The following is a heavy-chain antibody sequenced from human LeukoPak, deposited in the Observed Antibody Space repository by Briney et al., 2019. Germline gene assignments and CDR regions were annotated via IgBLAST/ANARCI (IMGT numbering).Heavy chain of an antibody. V-gene: IGHV3-48*01. CDR2: ISSSSSII. Sequence: GGSLRLSCAASGFTFTNYNFNWVRQAPGKGLEWISYISSSSSIIYYADSVRGRFTISRDNAKKSLYLQMNSLRAEDTAVYYCARDRRGLGDYWGQGTLVTVSS. J-gene: IGHJ4*02. CDR3: ARDRRGLGDY. D-gene: IGHD3-16*01. CDR1: GFTFTNYN.